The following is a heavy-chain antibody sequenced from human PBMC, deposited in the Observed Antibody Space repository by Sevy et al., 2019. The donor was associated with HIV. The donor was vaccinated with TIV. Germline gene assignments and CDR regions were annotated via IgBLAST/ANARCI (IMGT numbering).Heavy chain of an antibody. J-gene: IGHJ4*02. CDR1: EFTFSNFW. CDR2: IKQDGSEK. D-gene: IGHD3-22*01. V-gene: IGHV3-7*03. CDR3: ARGLDYYDRSGYPDY. Sequence: GGSLRLSCVASEFTFSNFWMSWVRQAPGKGLEWVANIKQDGSEKNYVDSVKGRFTISRDNAKNSIYLEMNGLGAEDTAVYSCARGLDYYDRSGYPDYWGQGTLVTVSS.